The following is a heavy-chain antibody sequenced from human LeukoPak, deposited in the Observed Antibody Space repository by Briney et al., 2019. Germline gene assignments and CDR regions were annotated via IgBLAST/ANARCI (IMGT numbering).Heavy chain of an antibody. CDR3: ARDQIILGWQQLVHNWFDP. D-gene: IGHD6-13*01. J-gene: IGHJ5*02. V-gene: IGHV1-18*01. Sequence: GASVKVSXKASGYTFTSYGISWVRQAPGQGLEWMGWISAYNGNTNYAQKLQGRVTMTTDTSTSTAYMELSSLRSEDTAVYYCARDQIILGWQQLVHNWFDPWGQGTLVTVSS. CDR2: ISAYNGNT. CDR1: GYTFTSYG.